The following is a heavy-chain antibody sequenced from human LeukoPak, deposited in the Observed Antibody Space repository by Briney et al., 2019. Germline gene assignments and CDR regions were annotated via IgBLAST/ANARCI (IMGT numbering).Heavy chain of an antibody. V-gene: IGHV1-3*01. D-gene: IGHD7-27*01. CDR1: GYTFTTYG. CDR3: AREAGDADIGVYYFYGMDV. CDR2: INGGNGYT. Sequence: SVKASCKTSGYTFTTYGMHWVRQAPGQSLEWMGWINGGNGYTTYSQKFQDRVTIMRDTSASTAYMELTSLRSEDTAVYYCAREAGDADIGVYYFYGMDVWGQGTTVTVSS. J-gene: IGHJ6*02.